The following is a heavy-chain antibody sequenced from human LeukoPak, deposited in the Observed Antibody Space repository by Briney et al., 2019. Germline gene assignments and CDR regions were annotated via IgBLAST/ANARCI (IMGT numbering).Heavy chain of an antibody. CDR2: IYYSGST. CDR1: GGSISSYY. Sequence: SETLSLTCTVSGGSISSYYWSWIRQPPGKGLEWIGYIYYSGSTNYNPSLKSRVTISVDTSKNQFSLKLSSVTAADTAVYYCATGGIFSFYGSGSHPTGYFDYWGQGTLVTVSS. CDR3: ATGGIFSFYGSGSHPTGYFDY. V-gene: IGHV4-59*01. J-gene: IGHJ4*02. D-gene: IGHD3-10*01.